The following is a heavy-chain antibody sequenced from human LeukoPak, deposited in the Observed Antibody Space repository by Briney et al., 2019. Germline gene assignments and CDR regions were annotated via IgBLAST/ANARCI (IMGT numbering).Heavy chain of an antibody. CDR3: ARQAVILGYCSSTSCYDHWFDP. CDR2: IIPIFGTA. D-gene: IGHD2-2*01. V-gene: IGHV1-69*05. CDR1: VGTFSSYA. J-gene: IGHJ5*02. Sequence: ASVKVSCKASVGTFSSYAISWVRQAPGQGLEWMGVIIPIFGTANYAQKFQGRVTITTDESTSTAYMELSSLRSEDTAVYYCARQAVILGYCSSTSCYDHWFDPWGQGTLVTVSS.